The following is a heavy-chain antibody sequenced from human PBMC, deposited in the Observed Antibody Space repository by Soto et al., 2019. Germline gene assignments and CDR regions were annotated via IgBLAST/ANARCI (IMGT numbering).Heavy chain of an antibody. Sequence: GESLKISCKGSGYSFTSFWINWVRQMPGKGLEWMGRIDPSDSYTNYSPSFQGHVTISADKSISTAYLQWSSLKASDTAMYYCARQVGYRSGWYRDYSGPAPLVTLSS. CDR1: GYSFTSFW. D-gene: IGHD6-19*01. V-gene: IGHV5-10-1*01. J-gene: IGHJ4*02. CDR3: ARQVGYRSGWYRDY. CDR2: IDPSDSYT.